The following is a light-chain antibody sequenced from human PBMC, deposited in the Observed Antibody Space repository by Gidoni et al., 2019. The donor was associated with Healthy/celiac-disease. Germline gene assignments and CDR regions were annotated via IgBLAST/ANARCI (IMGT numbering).Light chain of an antibody. J-gene: IGLJ2*01. V-gene: IGLV1-40*01. CDR2: GNS. CDR1: SSNIGEGYD. CDR3: QSYDSSLSGVV. Sequence: HSVLPQPPSVSWAPGQRVTISCTGSSSNIGEGYDVHLYQQLPGTAPKLLIYGNSNRPSGVPDRVSGAKSGTSASLAITGLQAEDEADYYCQSYDSSLSGVVFGGGTKLTVL.